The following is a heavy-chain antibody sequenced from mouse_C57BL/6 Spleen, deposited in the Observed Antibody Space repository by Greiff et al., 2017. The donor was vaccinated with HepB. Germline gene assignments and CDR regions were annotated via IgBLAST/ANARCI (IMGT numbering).Heavy chain of an antibody. CDR2: IYPRSGNT. V-gene: IGHV1-81*01. Sequence: QVQLQQSGAELARPGASVKLSCKASGYTFTSYGISWVKQRTGQGLEWIGEIYPRSGNTYYNEKFKGKATLTADKSSSTAYMELRSLTSEDSAVYFCAGGGSSYRAWFAYWGQGTLVTVSA. CDR1: GYTFTSYG. J-gene: IGHJ3*01. D-gene: IGHD1-1*01. CDR3: AGGGSSYRAWFAY.